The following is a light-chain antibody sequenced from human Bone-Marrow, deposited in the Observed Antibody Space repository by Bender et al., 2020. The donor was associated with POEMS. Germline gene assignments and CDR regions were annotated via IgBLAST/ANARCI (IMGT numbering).Light chain of an antibody. CDR2: SNN. V-gene: IGLV1-44*01. Sequence: SVLTQPPSASGPPGQSVTISCSGTSPNFGNNAANWYQHVTGTAPKLLIYSNNQLPSGVPDRFSASASGTSASLAISGLHSDDEADYYCSSWDDSLNGWVFGGGTKLTVL. J-gene: IGLJ3*02. CDR3: SSWDDSLNGWV. CDR1: SPNFGNNA.